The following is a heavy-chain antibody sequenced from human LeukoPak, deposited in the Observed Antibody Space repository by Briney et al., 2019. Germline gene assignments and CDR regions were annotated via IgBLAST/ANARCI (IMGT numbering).Heavy chain of an antibody. Sequence: GGSLRLSCAASGFTFSSYWMSWVRQAPGKGLEWVSAISGSGGSTYYADSVKGRFTISRDNSKNTLYLQMNSLRAEDTAVYYCAKVLAARTRYYYYYMDVWGKGTTVTVSS. CDR2: ISGSGGST. CDR3: AKVLAARTRYYYYYMDV. CDR1: GFTFSSYW. J-gene: IGHJ6*03. V-gene: IGHV3-23*01. D-gene: IGHD6-6*01.